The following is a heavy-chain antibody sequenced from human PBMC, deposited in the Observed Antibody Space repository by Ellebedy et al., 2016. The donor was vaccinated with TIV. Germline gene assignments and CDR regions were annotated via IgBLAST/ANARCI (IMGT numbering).Heavy chain of an antibody. CDR3: ARVVSGPDAGADAFAV. D-gene: IGHD1-14*01. V-gene: IGHV3-23*01. J-gene: IGHJ3*01. Sequence: PGGSLRLSCAASAFTFGAYAMSWVRQGPGKGLEWVSALGGRGGSTYYADSVKGRFTISRDNSKNTLYLQMDSLRAEDTAVYFCARVVSGPDAGADAFAVWGQGTKVTVSS. CDR1: AFTFGAYA. CDR2: LGGRGGST.